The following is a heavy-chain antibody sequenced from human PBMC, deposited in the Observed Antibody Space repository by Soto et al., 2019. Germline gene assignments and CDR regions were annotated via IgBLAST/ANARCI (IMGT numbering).Heavy chain of an antibody. CDR3: ARVERGTATTVVDAFDI. D-gene: IGHD1-1*01. Sequence: QVQLQQWGAGLLKPSETLSLTCAVYGGFVSSGSYYWSWIRQPPGKVLEWIGEMSHSGGTHFNPSLKSRVTISVDTSKNQFSLKMSSVTAAATALYYCARVERGTATTVVDAFDIWGPGTMVTVSS. CDR1: GGFVSSGSYY. CDR2: MSHSGGT. J-gene: IGHJ3*02. V-gene: IGHV4-34*01.